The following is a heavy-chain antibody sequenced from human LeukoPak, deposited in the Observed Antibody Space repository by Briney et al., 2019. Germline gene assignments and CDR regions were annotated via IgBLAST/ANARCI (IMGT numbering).Heavy chain of an antibody. D-gene: IGHD2-21*01. CDR3: ITPLPYSAQ. J-gene: IGHJ4*02. CDR2: IKPKTDGETT. V-gene: IGHV3-15*07. Sequence: GGSLRLSCAASGFTFSSYAMNWVRQAPGKGLEWVGRIKPKTDGETTEYAAPVKGRFSISRDDSKNMLYLQMNSLKTEDTAVYYCITPLPYSAQGGQGTLVTVSS. CDR1: GFTFSSYA.